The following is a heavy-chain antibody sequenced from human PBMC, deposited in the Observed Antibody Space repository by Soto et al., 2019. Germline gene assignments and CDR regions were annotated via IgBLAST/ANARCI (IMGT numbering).Heavy chain of an antibody. CDR3: ARDQRPHYGDYSPFDY. D-gene: IGHD4-17*01. CDR2: IIPIFGTA. V-gene: IGHV1-69*01. J-gene: IGHJ4*02. Sequence: QVQLVQSGAEVKKPGSSVKVSCKASGGTFSSYAISWVRQAPGQGLEWMGGIIPIFGTANYAQKFQGRVTITADESTSTAYMERSSLRSEDTAVYYCARDQRPHYGDYSPFDYWGQGTLVTVSS. CDR1: GGTFSSYA.